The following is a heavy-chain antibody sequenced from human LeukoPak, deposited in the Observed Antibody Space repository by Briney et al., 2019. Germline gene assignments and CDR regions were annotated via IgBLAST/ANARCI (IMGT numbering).Heavy chain of an antibody. CDR2: INPNSGGT. V-gene: IGHV1-2*02. J-gene: IGHJ5*02. Sequence: NPGGSLRLSCAASGYTFTGYYMHWVRQAPGQGLEWMGWINPNSGGTNYAQKFQGRVTMTRDTSISTAYMELSRLRSDDTAVYYCARARLEYYGSGRGWFDPWGQGTLVTVSS. CDR3: ARARLEYYGSGRGWFDP. D-gene: IGHD3-10*01. CDR1: GYTFTGYY.